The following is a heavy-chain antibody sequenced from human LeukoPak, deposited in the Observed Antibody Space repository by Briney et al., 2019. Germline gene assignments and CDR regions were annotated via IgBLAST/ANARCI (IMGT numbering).Heavy chain of an antibody. CDR1: GFTFSSYA. CDR2: ISYDGSNK. D-gene: IGHD3-3*01. V-gene: IGHV3-30-3*01. J-gene: IGHJ4*02. CDR3: ARSRYDFWSGYTVDY. Sequence: GGSLRLSCAASGFTFSSYAMHWVRQAPGKGLEWVAVISYDGSNKYYADSVKGRFTISRDNSKNTLYLQMNSLRAEGTAVYYCARSRYDFWSGYTVDYWGQGTLVTVSS.